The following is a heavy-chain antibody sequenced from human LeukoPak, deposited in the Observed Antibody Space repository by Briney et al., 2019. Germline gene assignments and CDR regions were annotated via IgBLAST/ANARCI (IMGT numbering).Heavy chain of an antibody. D-gene: IGHD6-19*01. J-gene: IGHJ1*01. CDR2: ISGSGGST. CDR3: ASTTNTLSSGWIILQH. CDR1: GFTFSSYA. Sequence: GGSLRLSCAASGFTFSSYAMSWVRQAPGKGLEWVSAISGSGGSTYYADSVKGRFTISRDNSKNTLYLQMNSLRAEDTAVYYCASTTNTLSSGWIILQHWGQGTLVTVSS. V-gene: IGHV3-23*01.